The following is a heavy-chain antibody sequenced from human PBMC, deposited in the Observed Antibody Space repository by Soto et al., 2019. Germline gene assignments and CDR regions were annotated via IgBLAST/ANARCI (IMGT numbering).Heavy chain of an antibody. Sequence: SGPTLVNPTQTLTLTCTFSGFSLSTSGMSMSWIRQPPGKALEWLALINWDDDKYYNTSLKTRLTISKDTSKDQVVLTMTNVDPVDAATYYCARIGLQRDYYFDYWGQGTLVTVSS. D-gene: IGHD1-1*01. J-gene: IGHJ4*02. V-gene: IGHV2-70*01. CDR3: ARIGLQRDYYFDY. CDR1: GFSLSTSGMS. CDR2: INWDDDK.